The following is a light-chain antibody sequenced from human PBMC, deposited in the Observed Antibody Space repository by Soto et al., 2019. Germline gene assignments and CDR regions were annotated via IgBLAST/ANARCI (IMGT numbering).Light chain of an antibody. CDR2: DAS. CDR1: QGISSY. V-gene: IGKV1-9*01. J-gene: IGKJ5*01. CDR3: QQIDDYPIT. Sequence: DIQLTQSPSFLSASVGDRVTITCRASQGISSYLAWYQQKPGRAPNLLIYDASTLQTGVPSRFSGSKSGTEFTLIISSLQPEDFATYYCQQIDDYPITFGQGTRLEIK.